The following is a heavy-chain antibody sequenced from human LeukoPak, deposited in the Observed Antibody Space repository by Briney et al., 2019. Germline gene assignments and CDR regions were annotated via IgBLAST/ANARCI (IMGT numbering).Heavy chain of an antibody. CDR1: GFTFGSYG. Sequence: PGGSLRLSCAASGFTFGSYGMHWVRQAPGKGLEWVAVISYDGSNKYYADSVKGRFTISRDNSKNTLYLQMNSLRAEDTAVYYCAKDPAYCGGDCYSPSDYWGQGTLVTVSS. J-gene: IGHJ4*02. D-gene: IGHD2-21*02. V-gene: IGHV3-30*18. CDR2: ISYDGSNK. CDR3: AKDPAYCGGDCYSPSDY.